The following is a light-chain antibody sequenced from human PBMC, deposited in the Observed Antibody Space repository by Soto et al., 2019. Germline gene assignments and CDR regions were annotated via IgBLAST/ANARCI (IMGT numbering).Light chain of an antibody. V-gene: IGKV3-20*01. CDR1: QSVRSSY. Sequence: EIVLTQSPGTLSLSPGERATLSCKASQSVRSSYLAWYQQKPGQAPRLLMYGVASRVTGIPDRFSGSGSGTDFTLTISKLEPEDFAVYYCQQYGNSPRTFGQGTKVEF. CDR3: QQYGNSPRT. CDR2: GVA. J-gene: IGKJ1*01.